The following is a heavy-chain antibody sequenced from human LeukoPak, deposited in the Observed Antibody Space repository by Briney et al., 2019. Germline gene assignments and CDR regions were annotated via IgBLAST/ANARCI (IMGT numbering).Heavy chain of an antibody. CDR1: GGSISSSSYY. Sequence: SETLSLTCTVSGGSISSSSYYWGWIRQPPGKGLGWIGSIYYSGSTYYNPSLKSRVTISVDTSKNQFSLKLSSVTAADTAVYYCARGSPDYYGSGSYYKVGYYYYMDVWGKGTTVTVSS. CDR2: IYYSGST. CDR3: ARGSPDYYGSGSYYKVGYYYYMDV. V-gene: IGHV4-39*07. J-gene: IGHJ6*03. D-gene: IGHD3-10*01.